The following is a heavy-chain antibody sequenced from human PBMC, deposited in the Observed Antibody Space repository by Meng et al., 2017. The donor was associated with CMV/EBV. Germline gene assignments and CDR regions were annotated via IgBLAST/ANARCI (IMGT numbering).Heavy chain of an antibody. Sequence: SCVSISSYYWSWIRQPAGKGLEWIGRIYTSGSTNYNPSLKSRVTMSVDTSKNQFSLKLSSVTAADTAVYYCAREEITMVRGVLNYFDYWGQGTLVTVSS. CDR3: AREEITMVRGVLNYFDY. D-gene: IGHD3-10*01. CDR1: CVSISSYY. CDR2: IYTSGST. V-gene: IGHV4-4*07. J-gene: IGHJ4*02.